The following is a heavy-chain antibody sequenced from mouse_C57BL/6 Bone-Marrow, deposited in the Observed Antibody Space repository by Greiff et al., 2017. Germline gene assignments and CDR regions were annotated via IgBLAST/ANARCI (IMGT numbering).Heavy chain of an antibody. J-gene: IGHJ3*01. V-gene: IGHV7-3*01. Sequence: EVQGVESGGGLVQPGGSLSLSCAASGFTFTDYYMSWVRQPPGKALEWLGFIRNKANGYTTEYSASVKGRFTISRDNSQSILYLQMNALRAEDRATYYCARSPYYYGSMWFAYWGRGTLITVSA. CDR1: GFTFTDYY. CDR2: IRNKANGYTT. CDR3: ARSPYYYGSMWFAY. D-gene: IGHD1-1*01.